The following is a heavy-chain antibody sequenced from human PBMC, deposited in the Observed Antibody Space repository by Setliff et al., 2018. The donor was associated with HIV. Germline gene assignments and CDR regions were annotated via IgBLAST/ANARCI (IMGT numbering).Heavy chain of an antibody. J-gene: IGHJ4*02. V-gene: IGHV4-38-2*02. CDR2: IYQSGST. CDR3: ARHRAVAGANYFDF. Sequence: SETLSLTCTVSDYSISSGYYWGWIRQPPGKGLEWIGCIYQSGSTYYNVSLKSRVIISVDTSKNQFSLKLNSVTAADTAIYYCARHRAVAGANYFDFWGQGTLVTVSS. D-gene: IGHD6-19*01. CDR1: DYSISSGYY.